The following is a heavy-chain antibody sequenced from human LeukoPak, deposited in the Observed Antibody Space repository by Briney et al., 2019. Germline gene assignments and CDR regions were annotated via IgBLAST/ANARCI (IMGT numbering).Heavy chain of an antibody. CDR1: GGSFSGYY. D-gene: IGHD3-16*01. Sequence: SETLSLTCAVYGGSFSGYYWSRIRQPPGKGLEWIGEINHSGSTNYNPSPKSRVTISVDTSKNQFSLKLSSVTAADTAVYYCARGYPGRYVDYWGQGTLVTVSS. CDR2: INHSGST. V-gene: IGHV4-34*01. CDR3: ARGYPGRYVDY. J-gene: IGHJ4*02.